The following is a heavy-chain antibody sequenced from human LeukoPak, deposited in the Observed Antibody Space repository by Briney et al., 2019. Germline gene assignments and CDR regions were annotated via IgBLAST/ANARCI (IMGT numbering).Heavy chain of an antibody. D-gene: IGHD3-10*01. V-gene: IGHV4-34*01. CDR2: INHSGST. CDR1: GASLSGYY. Sequence: AETLSLTCAVYGASLSGYYWTWIRQSPGKGLEWMGEINHSGSTFYNPSLTSRVTMSVDTSKNQFSLKLNSVSAAHTAVYYCASGGDGARLGYWGQGTLVTVSS. CDR3: ASGGDGARLGY. J-gene: IGHJ4*02.